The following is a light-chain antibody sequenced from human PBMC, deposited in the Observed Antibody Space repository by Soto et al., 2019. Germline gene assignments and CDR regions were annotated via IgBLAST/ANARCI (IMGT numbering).Light chain of an antibody. V-gene: IGLV1-40*01. Sequence: QSVLTQPPSVSEAPRQRVTISCSGSSSNIGNNAVKWYQQRPGTAPKLLIVGNTIRPSGVPDRFSASTSGTSASLAITGLQAEDEGDYYCQSYDSTLSARYVFGTGTKLTVL. J-gene: IGLJ1*01. CDR3: QSYDSTLSARYV. CDR1: SSNIGNNA. CDR2: GNT.